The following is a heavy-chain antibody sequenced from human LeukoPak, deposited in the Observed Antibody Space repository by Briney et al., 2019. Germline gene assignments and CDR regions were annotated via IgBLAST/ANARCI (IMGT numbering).Heavy chain of an antibody. CDR2: INHSGST. Sequence: SETLSLTCAVYGGSFSGYYWSWIRQPPGKGLEWIGEINHSGSTNYNPSLKSRVTISVDTSKNQFSLKLSSVTAADTAVYYCARGGKGLRLVYWGQGTLVTVSS. D-gene: IGHD5-12*01. CDR1: GGSFSGYY. CDR3: ARGGKGLRLVY. V-gene: IGHV4-34*01. J-gene: IGHJ4*02.